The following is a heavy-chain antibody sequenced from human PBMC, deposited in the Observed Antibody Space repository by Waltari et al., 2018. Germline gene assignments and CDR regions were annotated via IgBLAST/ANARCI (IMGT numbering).Heavy chain of an antibody. J-gene: IGHJ6*03. D-gene: IGHD6-6*01. CDR3: ARERSSSSPYYYYYMDV. Sequence: QVQLVQSGVEVKKPGASVKVSCKASGYTFTGYYMHWVRQAPGQGLEWMGWINPNRGGTNYAQKFQGRVTMTRDTSISTAYMELSRLRSDDTAVYYCARERSSSSPYYYYYMDVWGKGTTVTVSS. CDR1: GYTFTGYY. V-gene: IGHV1-2*02. CDR2: INPNRGGT.